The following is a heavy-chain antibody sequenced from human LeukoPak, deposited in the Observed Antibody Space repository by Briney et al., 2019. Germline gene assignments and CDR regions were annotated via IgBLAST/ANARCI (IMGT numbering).Heavy chain of an antibody. Sequence: ASVKVSCKVSGYTLTELSMHWVRQAPGRGLEWMGGFDPEDGETIYAQKFQGRVTMTEDTSTDTAYMELSSLRSEDTAVYYCATVVFDPQLPPRNYYFDYWGQGTLVTVSS. D-gene: IGHD3-9*01. CDR1: GYTLTELS. J-gene: IGHJ4*02. V-gene: IGHV1-24*01. CDR2: FDPEDGET. CDR3: ATVVFDPQLPPRNYYFDY.